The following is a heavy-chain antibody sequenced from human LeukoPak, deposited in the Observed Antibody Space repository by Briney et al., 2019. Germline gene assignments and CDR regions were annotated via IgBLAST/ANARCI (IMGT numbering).Heavy chain of an antibody. CDR3: VSPRRGAGMDV. CDR2: IKEDGSAK. D-gene: IGHD4/OR15-4a*01. Sequence: GGSLRLSCAASGLTFSSNWMSWVRQAPGKGLEWVAHIKEDGSAKYYVDSVKGRFTVSRDNAQNSLFLQMNSLRAEDTAVYYYVSPRRGAGMDVWGQGTTVTVSS. V-gene: IGHV3-7*01. CDR1: GLTFSSNW. J-gene: IGHJ6*02.